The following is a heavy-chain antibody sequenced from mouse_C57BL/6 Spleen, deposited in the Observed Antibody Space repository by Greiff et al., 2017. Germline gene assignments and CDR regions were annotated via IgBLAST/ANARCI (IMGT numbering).Heavy chain of an antibody. V-gene: IGHV5-17*01. CDR2: ISSGSSTI. CDR1: GFTFSDYG. D-gene: IGHD3-2*02. J-gene: IGHJ3*01. Sequence: EVQRVESGGGLVKPGGSLKLSCAASGFTFSDYGMHWVRQAPEKGLEWVAYISSGSSTIYYADTVKGRFTISRDNAKNTLFLQMTSLRSEDTAMYYCAYSSGYVKFAYWGQGTLVTVSA. CDR3: AYSSGYVKFAY.